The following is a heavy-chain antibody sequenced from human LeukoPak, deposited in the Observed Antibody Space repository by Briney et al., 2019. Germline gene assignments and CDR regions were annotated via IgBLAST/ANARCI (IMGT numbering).Heavy chain of an antibody. CDR1: GGSFSGYY. CDR2: IYYSGST. J-gene: IGHJ2*01. CDR3: ARDKGLAAAGHWYFDL. V-gene: IGHV4-59*01. Sequence: SETLSLTCAVYGGSFSGYYWSWIRQPPGKGLEWMGYIYYSGSTNYNPSLKSRVTISGDTSKNQFSLKLSSVTAADTAVYYCARDKGLAAAGHWYFDLWGRGTLVTVSS. D-gene: IGHD6-13*01.